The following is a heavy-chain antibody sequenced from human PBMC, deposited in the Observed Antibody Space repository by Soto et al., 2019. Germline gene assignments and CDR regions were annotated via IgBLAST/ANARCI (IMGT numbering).Heavy chain of an antibody. V-gene: IGHV4-31*03. CDR2: FYSSGSI. CDR3: ARMYSSGSGWFHP. J-gene: IGHJ5*02. CDR1: GYSITAGGYY. D-gene: IGHD6-19*01. Sequence: SETLSLTCFVSGYSITAGGYYWSWIRHHPGKGLEWVGSFYSSGSIIYNPSLRSRVSISGDTSSNQFSMSLTSVTAADTARYYCARMYSSGSGWFHPWGQGTLVTVSS.